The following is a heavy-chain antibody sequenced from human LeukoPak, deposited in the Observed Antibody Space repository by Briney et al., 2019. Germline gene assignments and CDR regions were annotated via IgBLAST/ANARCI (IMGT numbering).Heavy chain of an antibody. D-gene: IGHD6-6*01. Sequence: SETLSLTCAVYGGSFSGYYWSWIRQPPGKGLEWTGEINHSGSTNYNPSLKSRVTISVDTSKNQFSLKLSSVTAADTAVYYCASPLLRYSSSSSIYAFDIWGQGTMVTVSS. J-gene: IGHJ3*02. CDR2: INHSGST. CDR1: GGSFSGYY. V-gene: IGHV4-34*01. CDR3: ASPLLRYSSSSSIYAFDI.